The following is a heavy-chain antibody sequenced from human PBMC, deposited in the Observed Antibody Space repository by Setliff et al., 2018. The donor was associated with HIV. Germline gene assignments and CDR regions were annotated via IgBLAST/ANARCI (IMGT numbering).Heavy chain of an antibody. D-gene: IGHD3-3*01. V-gene: IGHV3-21*01. CDR2: ISSTSSYI. Sequence: LRLSCAASGFTFSSHSMNWVRQAPGKGLEWVSSISSTSSYIYYADSIKGRFTISRDNAKNLLYLQMTNLTAEDTATYYCARPGAEFDFWNGYFYYYYMDLWGKGTAVTVSS. CDR3: ARPGAEFDFWNGYFYYYYMDL. CDR1: GFTFSSHS. J-gene: IGHJ6*03.